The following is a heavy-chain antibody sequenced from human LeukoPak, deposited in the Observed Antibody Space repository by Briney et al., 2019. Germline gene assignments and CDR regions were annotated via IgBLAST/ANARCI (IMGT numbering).Heavy chain of an antibody. D-gene: IGHD2-8*02. Sequence: GGSLRLSCAASGFTFSTFAMIWVRQPPGKGLEWVSSIFPSDGEIHYADSVRGRFTISRDNSKSTLSLQMNSLRAEDTAIYYCATYRQVLLPFESWGQGTLVTVSS. CDR3: ATYRQVLLPFES. V-gene: IGHV3-23*01. CDR2: IFPSDGEI. CDR1: GFTFSTFA. J-gene: IGHJ4*02.